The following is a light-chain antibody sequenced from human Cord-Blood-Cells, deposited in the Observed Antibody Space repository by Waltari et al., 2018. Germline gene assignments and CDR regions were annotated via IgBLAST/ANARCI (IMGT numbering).Light chain of an antibody. CDR2: AAS. J-gene: IGKJ1*01. V-gene: IGKV1-39*01. CDR1: QSISSY. CDR3: QQSYSSWT. Sequence: IQMTQSPSSLSASVGDRVTITCRASQSISSYLNWYQQKPGKAPKLLIYAASSLQSGVPSRFSGSGSGTDFTLTISSLQPEDFVTYYCQQSYSSWTFGQGTKVEIK.